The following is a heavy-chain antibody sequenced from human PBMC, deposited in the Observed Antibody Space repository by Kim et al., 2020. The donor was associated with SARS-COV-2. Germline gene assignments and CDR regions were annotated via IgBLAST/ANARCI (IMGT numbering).Heavy chain of an antibody. Sequence: GGSLRLSCAASEFSVSSYWMYWVRQVPGRGLVWVSGINSDGSTTRYADSVKDRFTISRDNAKNTLYLEMNSLRADDTAMYHCARGRGRSATWPNWYFDLWGHGTLVTVSS. CDR3: ARGRGRSATWPNWYFDL. CDR2: INSDGSTT. J-gene: IGHJ2*01. D-gene: IGHD2-15*01. V-gene: IGHV3-74*01. CDR1: EFSVSSYW.